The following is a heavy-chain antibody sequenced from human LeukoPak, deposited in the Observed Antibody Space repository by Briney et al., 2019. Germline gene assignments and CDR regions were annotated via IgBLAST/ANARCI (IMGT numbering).Heavy chain of an antibody. CDR3: ARDRGSSGWTDYYYYGMDV. CDR2: IIPILGIA. J-gene: IGHJ6*02. D-gene: IGHD6-19*01. Sequence: SVKVSCKASGYSFTGYYMHWVRQAPGQGLEWMGRIIPILGIANYAQKFQGRVTITADKSTSTAYMELSSLRSEDTAVYYCARDRGSSGWTDYYYYGMDVWGQGTTVTVSS. CDR1: GYSFTGYY. V-gene: IGHV1-69*04.